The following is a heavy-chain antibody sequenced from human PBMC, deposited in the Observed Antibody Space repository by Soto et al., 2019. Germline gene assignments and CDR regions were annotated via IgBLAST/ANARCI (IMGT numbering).Heavy chain of an antibody. CDR3: VRGTPTPGLDI. CDR2: INGRGTST. V-gene: IGHV3-7*03. J-gene: IGHJ6*02. Sequence: VGSLRLSCVGSGFRFSDYPLNWVRQAPGQGLEWVANINGRGTSTNYVDSVRGRFSTSRDNTRNSFYLNMDSLRVGDTATYYCVRGTPTPGLDIWGRGTTVTVSS. D-gene: IGHD1-1*01. CDR1: GFRFSDYP.